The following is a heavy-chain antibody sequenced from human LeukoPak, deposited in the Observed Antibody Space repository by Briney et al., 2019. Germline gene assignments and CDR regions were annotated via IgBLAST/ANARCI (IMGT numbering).Heavy chain of an antibody. CDR2: ISGSGGST. V-gene: IGHV3-23*01. CDR3: TRDLMDYDVSTGLHHYYMDV. J-gene: IGHJ6*02. D-gene: IGHD3-9*01. CDR1: GFTFSSYA. Sequence: GGSLKLSCAASGFTFSSYAMSWVRQAPGKGLEWVSAISGSGGSTYYADSVKGRFTISRDNAKNTLYLQMNTLRVEDTAVYYCTRDLMDYDVSTGLHHYYMDVWGQGTTVTVSS.